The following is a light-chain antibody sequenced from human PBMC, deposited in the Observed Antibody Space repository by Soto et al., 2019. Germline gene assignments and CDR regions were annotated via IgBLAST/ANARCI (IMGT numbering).Light chain of an antibody. Sequence: EIVLTQSPGTLSLSPGERANLSCRASQSVTDSSVAWYQQKPGQAPRLLISGAFSGATGIPDRFSGSGSGTDFTLTISGLQPEDFAVYYCQHYGSSYYTFGQGTKVEI. CDR1: QSVTDSS. J-gene: IGKJ2*01. CDR2: GAF. V-gene: IGKV3-20*01. CDR3: QHYGSSYYT.